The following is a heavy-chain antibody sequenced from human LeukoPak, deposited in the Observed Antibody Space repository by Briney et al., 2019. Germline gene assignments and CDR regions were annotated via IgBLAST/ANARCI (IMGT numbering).Heavy chain of an antibody. D-gene: IGHD2-15*01. CDR2: ISACNGNT. CDR1: GYTFTSYG. Sequence: ASVKVSCKASGYTFTSYGISWVRQAPGQGLEWMGWISACNGNTNYAQKLQGRVTMTTDTSTSTAYMELRSLRSDDTAVYYCARRQEDPLFVDYWGQGTLVTVSS. J-gene: IGHJ4*02. V-gene: IGHV1-18*01. CDR3: ARRQEDPLFVDY.